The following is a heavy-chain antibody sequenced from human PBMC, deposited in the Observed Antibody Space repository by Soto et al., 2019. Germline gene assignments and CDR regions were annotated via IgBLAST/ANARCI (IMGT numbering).Heavy chain of an antibody. CDR3: ARGGGSDSFDY. Sequence: SETLSLTCTVSGASITYGGYSWSWIRQTPGKGLEWIGYIDHLETTFYNPSFESRLSLSIDRAKNQFSLNLNSMSAADRAVYFCARGGGSDSFDYWGQGILVTVSS. V-gene: IGHV4-30-2*01. D-gene: IGHD1-26*01. CDR2: IDHLETT. J-gene: IGHJ4*02. CDR1: GASITYGGYS.